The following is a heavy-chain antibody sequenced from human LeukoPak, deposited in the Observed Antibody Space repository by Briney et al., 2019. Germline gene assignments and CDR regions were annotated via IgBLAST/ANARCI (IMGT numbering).Heavy chain of an antibody. V-gene: IGHV4-39*01. CDR2: IYYRGST. CDR3: ASGPSGSPDY. J-gene: IGHJ4*02. CDR1: GGSINSSGYY. Sequence: SETLSLTCTVSGGSINSSGYYWGWIRQPPGRGLEWIGVIYYRGSTYYNPSLKSRVTISVDTSKKQFSLKLSSVTAADTAVYYCASGPSGSPDYWGQGTLVTVSS. D-gene: IGHD3-10*01.